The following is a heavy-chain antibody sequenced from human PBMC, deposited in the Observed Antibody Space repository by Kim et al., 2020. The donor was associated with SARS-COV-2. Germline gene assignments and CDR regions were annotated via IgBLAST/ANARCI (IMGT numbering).Heavy chain of an antibody. CDR1: GFTFSSYA. CDR2: ISGSGGST. J-gene: IGHJ6*02. D-gene: IGHD3-3*01. V-gene: IGHV3-23*01. Sequence: GGSLRLSCAASGFTFSSYAMSWVRQAPGKGLEWVSAISGSGGSTYYADSVKGRFTISRDNSKNTLYLQMNSLRAEDTAVYYCAKDPELDRITIFGVEYGMDVWGPGTTVTVSS. CDR3: AKDPELDRITIFGVEYGMDV.